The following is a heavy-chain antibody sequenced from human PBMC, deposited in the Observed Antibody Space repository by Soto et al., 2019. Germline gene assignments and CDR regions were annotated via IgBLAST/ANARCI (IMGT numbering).Heavy chain of an antibody. J-gene: IGHJ6*02. CDR2: IFHGGST. CDR1: GAPITWGDYS. Sequence: PSETLSLTCAISGAPITWGDYSWNWIRQPPGKGLEWIGYIFHGGSTYYNPSLRSRVTLSVDRSRTQFSPKMSSVTAADTAVYYCARYHEAELWNYYYGMDVWGQGTTVTVSS. CDR3: ARYHEAELWNYYYGMDV. D-gene: IGHD2-21*01. V-gene: IGHV4-30-2*01.